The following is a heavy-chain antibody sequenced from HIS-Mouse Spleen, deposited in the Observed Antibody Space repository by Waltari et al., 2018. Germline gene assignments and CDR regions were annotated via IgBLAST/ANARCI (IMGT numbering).Heavy chain of an antibody. V-gene: IGHV1-2*02. Sequence: QVQLVQSGAEVKKPGASVKVSCKASGYTFTGYYMHWVRQAPGPGLEWMGWINPTSGGTNYAQKFQGRVTMTRDTSISPAYMELSRLRSDDTAVYYCARSPSGSSWYDYWGQGTLVTVSS. J-gene: IGHJ4*02. CDR2: INPTSGGT. CDR1: GYTFTGYY. D-gene: IGHD6-13*01. CDR3: ARSPSGSSWYDY.